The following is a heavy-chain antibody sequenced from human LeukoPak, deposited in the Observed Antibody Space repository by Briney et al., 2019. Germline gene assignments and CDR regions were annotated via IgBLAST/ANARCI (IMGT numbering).Heavy chain of an antibody. D-gene: IGHD2-8*02. CDR3: ARVAVSGPTGWFDS. J-gene: IGHJ5*01. CDR1: GFTFSSYA. V-gene: IGHV3-23*01. CDR2: IPSSGPIT. Sequence: PGGSLRLSCAASGFTFSSYAMSWVRQAPGKGLEWVSGIPSSGPITYYADSVKGRFTISRDNVDNVVYLQMNSLGAEDTAVYYCARVAVSGPTGWFDSWGQGTLVIVSS.